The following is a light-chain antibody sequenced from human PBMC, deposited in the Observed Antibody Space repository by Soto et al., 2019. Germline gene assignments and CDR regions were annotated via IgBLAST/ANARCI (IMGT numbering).Light chain of an antibody. J-gene: IGLJ2*01. CDR1: SSDVGGYNY. Sequence: QSALTQPPSASGSPGQSVTISCTGTSSDVGGYNYVSWYQQQPGKAPKLMIYEVSKRPSGVPDRFSGSKSGNTASLTVSGLQAEDEADYYCSSYAGSNRVVFGGGTKVTVL. CDR3: SSYAGSNRVV. V-gene: IGLV2-8*01. CDR2: EVS.